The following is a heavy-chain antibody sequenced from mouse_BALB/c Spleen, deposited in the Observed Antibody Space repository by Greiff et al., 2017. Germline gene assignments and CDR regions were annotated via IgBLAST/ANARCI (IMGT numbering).Heavy chain of an antibody. Sequence: VKLVESGPGLVQPSQSLSITCTVSGFSLTSYGVHWVRQSPGKGLEWLGVIWSGGSTDYNAAFISRLSISKDNSKSQVFFKMNSLQADDTAIYYCARNDDYDRRGYAMDYWGQGTSVTVSS. D-gene: IGHD2-4*01. J-gene: IGHJ4*01. V-gene: IGHV2-4-1*01. CDR3: ARNDDYDRRGYAMDY. CDR1: GFSLTSYG. CDR2: IWSGGST.